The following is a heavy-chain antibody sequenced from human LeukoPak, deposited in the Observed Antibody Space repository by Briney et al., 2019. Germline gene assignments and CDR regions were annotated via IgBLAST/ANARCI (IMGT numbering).Heavy chain of an antibody. Sequence: PGGSLRLSCTASGFTFSNYSMNWVRQAPGKGLEWVSYISSSSSTIYYADTVKGRFTISRDNAKNSLYPQMNSLRAEDTAVYYCASRSYSSGWYVTHWGQGTLVTVSS. D-gene: IGHD6-19*01. CDR3: ASRSYSSGWYVTH. V-gene: IGHV3-48*04. CDR2: ISSSSSTI. CDR1: GFTFSNYS. J-gene: IGHJ4*02.